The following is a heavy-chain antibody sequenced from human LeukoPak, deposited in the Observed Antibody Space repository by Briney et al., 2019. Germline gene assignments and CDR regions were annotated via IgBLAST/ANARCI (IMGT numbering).Heavy chain of an antibody. CDR2: INHSGST. D-gene: IGHD3-22*01. Sequence: SETLSLTCAVYGGSFSGYYWSWIRQPPGKGLEWTGEINHSGSTNYNPSLKSRVTISVDTSKNQFSLKLSSVTAADTAVYYCASDYYDSSGYYSRRGYFGYWGQGTLVTVSS. J-gene: IGHJ4*02. CDR1: GGSFSGYY. V-gene: IGHV4-34*01. CDR3: ASDYYDSSGYYSRRGYFGY.